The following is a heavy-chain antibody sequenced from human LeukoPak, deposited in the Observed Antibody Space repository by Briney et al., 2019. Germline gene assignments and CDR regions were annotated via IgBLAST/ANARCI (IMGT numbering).Heavy chain of an antibody. V-gene: IGHV1-8*01. Sequence: ASVKVSCMASGYTFTSYDINWVRQATGQGLEWMGWMNPNSGNTGYAQKFQGRVTMTRNTSISTAYMELSSLRSEDTAVYYCARGRRRITIFSGFDPWGQGTLVTVSS. CDR1: GYTFTSYD. CDR2: MNPNSGNT. J-gene: IGHJ5*02. D-gene: IGHD3-9*01. CDR3: ARGRRRITIFSGFDP.